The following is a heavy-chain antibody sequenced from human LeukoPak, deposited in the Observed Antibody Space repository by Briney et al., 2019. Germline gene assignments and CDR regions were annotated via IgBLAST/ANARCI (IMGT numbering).Heavy chain of an antibody. CDR2: ISSSSSTI. CDR1: GFTFSSYE. CDR3: ARVGPYGSGSYHVDY. Sequence: GGSLRLSCAASGFTFSSYEMNWVRQAPGKGLEWVSYISSSSSTIYYADSVKGRFTLSRDNAKNTLYLQMNSLRVEDTAVYYCARVGPYGSGSYHVDYWGQGTLVTVSS. D-gene: IGHD3-10*01. J-gene: IGHJ4*02. V-gene: IGHV3-48*03.